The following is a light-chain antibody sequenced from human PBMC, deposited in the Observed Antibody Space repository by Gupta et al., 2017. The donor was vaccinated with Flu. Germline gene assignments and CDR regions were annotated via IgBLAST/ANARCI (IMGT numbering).Light chain of an antibody. CDR3: QSADSSGTLRV. V-gene: IGLV3-25*03. Sequence: GDALPKQYAYWYQQKPGQAPVLVIYKDSERPSGIPERFSGSSSGTTVTLTISGVQAEDEADYYCQSADSSGTLRVFGTGTKVTVL. J-gene: IGLJ1*01. CDR2: KDS. CDR1: ALPKQY.